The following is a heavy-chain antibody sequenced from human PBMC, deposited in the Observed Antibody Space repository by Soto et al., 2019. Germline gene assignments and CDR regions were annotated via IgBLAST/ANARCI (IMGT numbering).Heavy chain of an antibody. V-gene: IGHV3-23*01. CDR1: GFTFSSYA. CDR2: ISGSGGST. CDR3: AKPILIFGAVTTQIYS. D-gene: IGHD3-3*01. J-gene: IGHJ5*01. Sequence: PGGSLRLSCAASGFTFSSYAMSWVRQAPGKGLEWVSAISGSGGSTYYADSVKGRFTISRDNSKNTLYLQMNSLRAEDTAVYYCAKPILIFGAVTTQIYSCGQRTVVTVSS.